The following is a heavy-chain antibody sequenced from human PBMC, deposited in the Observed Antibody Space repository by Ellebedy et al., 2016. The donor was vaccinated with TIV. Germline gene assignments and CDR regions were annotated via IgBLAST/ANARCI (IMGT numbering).Heavy chain of an antibody. D-gene: IGHD3-3*01. J-gene: IGHJ4*02. CDR1: GFTFSSYS. Sequence: GESLKISXAASGFTFSSYSMNWVRQAPGKGLEWVSSISSSSSYIYYADSVKGRFTISRDNAKNSLYLQMNSLRAEDTAVYYCARDGIFGVVITPDYWGQGTLVTVSS. V-gene: IGHV3-21*01. CDR3: ARDGIFGVVITPDY. CDR2: ISSSSSYI.